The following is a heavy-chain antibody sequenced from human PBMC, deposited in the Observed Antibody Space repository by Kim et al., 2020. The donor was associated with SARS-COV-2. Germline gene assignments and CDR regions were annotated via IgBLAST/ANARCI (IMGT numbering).Heavy chain of an antibody. Sequence: GGSLRLSCAASGFTFSDYYMSWIRQAPGKGLEWVSYISSSGSTIYYADSVKGRFTISRDNAKNSLYLQMNSRRDEHTAVYYCARPEYSSSSQAYYYYYMDVWGKGTTVTVSS. CDR3: ARPEYSSSSQAYYYYYMDV. J-gene: IGHJ6*03. D-gene: IGHD6-6*01. CDR2: ISSSGSTI. CDR1: GFTFSDYY. V-gene: IGHV3-11*01.